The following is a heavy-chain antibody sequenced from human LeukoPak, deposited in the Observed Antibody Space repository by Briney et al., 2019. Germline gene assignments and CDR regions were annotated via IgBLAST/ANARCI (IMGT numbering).Heavy chain of an antibody. J-gene: IGHJ3*02. V-gene: IGHV3-11*01. Sequence: GGSLRLSCAASGFTFSDYYMSWIRQAPGKGLEWLSYISKNGKTIYYADSVKGRFTISRDNAKNSLYLQMNSLRAEDTAVYYCARAYYDSSGYPPDAFDIWGQGTMVTVSS. CDR1: GFTFSDYY. CDR2: ISKNGKTI. D-gene: IGHD3-22*01. CDR3: ARAYYDSSGYPPDAFDI.